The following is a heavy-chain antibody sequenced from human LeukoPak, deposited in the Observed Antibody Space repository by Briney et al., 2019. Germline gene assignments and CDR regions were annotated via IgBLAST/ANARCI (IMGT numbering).Heavy chain of an antibody. CDR3: ARDVIPAADFRFDP. D-gene: IGHD6-13*01. V-gene: IGHV1-2*06. CDR1: GYTFTDFY. J-gene: IGHJ5*02. CDR2: INPNSGGT. Sequence: GASVNVSCKASGYTFTDFYLHWVRQAPGQGLEWMGRINPNSGGTNYAQRFQGRVTMTRDTSITTAYMELTNLRSDDTAVYYCARDVIPAADFRFDPWGQGTLVTVSS.